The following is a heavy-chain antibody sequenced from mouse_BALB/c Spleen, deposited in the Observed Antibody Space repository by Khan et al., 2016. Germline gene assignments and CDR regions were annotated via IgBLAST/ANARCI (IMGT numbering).Heavy chain of an antibody. Sequence: EVKLLESGGGLVQPGGSLKLSCAASGFDFSRYWMIWVRQAPGKGLEWIGEINPDSSTTNYTPSLKDKFTISRDNAKNTLYLQMSKVRSEDTALYYCARLDYCGYMNYWGQGTTLTVSS. CDR2: INPDSSTT. CDR1: GFDFSRYW. V-gene: IGHV4-1*02. D-gene: IGHD1-2*01. CDR3: ARLDYCGYMNY. J-gene: IGHJ2*01.